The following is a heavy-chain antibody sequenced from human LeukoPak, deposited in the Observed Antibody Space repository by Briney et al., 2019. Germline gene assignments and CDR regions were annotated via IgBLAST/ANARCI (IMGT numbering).Heavy chain of an antibody. D-gene: IGHD6-13*01. J-gene: IGHJ4*02. CDR2: IYPGDSDT. CDR1: GYSFTTYW. CDR3: ARLLRNIAAAVYFFDY. Sequence: KPGQPLKISCKGSGYSFTTYWIGWVRQMPGKGLEWMGIIYPGDSDTRYGPSFQGQVTISADKSISTAYLQWSSLKASDTAMYYCARLLRNIAAAVYFFDYWGQGTLVTVSS. V-gene: IGHV5-51*01.